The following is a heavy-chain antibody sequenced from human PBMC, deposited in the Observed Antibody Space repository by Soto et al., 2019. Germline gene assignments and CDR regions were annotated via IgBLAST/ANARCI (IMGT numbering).Heavy chain of an antibody. Sequence: QVQLVESGGGVVQPGRSLRLSCAASGFTFSDYGMHWVRQAPGKGLEWVAIIWYDGSNAYYAESVKGRFTISRDNSKNTLYLQVNRLRAEDTAIYYCARDAYTYDWQDGAFDIWGQGTLVTVSP. V-gene: IGHV3-33*01. CDR2: IWYDGSNA. D-gene: IGHD3-16*01. CDR1: GFTFSDYG. CDR3: ARDAYTYDWQDGAFDI. J-gene: IGHJ3*02.